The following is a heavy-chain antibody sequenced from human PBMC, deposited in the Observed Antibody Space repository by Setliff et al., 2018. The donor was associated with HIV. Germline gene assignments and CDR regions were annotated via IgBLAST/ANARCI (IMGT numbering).Heavy chain of an antibody. V-gene: IGHV3-11*04. D-gene: IGHD6-6*01. CDR3: ARDRKFGSSGHYYYYMDV. Sequence: GGSLRLSCAASGFTFSHYYMSWIRQAPGKGLEWVSYFSSSGSTIYYADSVKGRFTISRDNTKNLLYLQMNSLRADDTAVYYCARDRKFGSSGHYYYYMDVWGKGTTVTVSS. CDR2: FSSSGSTI. J-gene: IGHJ6*03. CDR1: GFTFSHYY.